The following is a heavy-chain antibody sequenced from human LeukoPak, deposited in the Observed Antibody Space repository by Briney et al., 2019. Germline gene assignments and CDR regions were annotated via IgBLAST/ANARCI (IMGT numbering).Heavy chain of an antibody. D-gene: IGHD2-2*01. CDR2: IYPSGST. CDR3: ARGVPAAMRGLDAFDI. Sequence: PSETLSLTCAVYGGSFSGYYWSWLRQPPGKGLEWIGEIYPSGSTNYNPSLKSRVTISADTSKNQFSLKLSSVTAADTAVYYCARGVPAAMRGLDAFDIWGQGTMVTVSS. J-gene: IGHJ3*02. V-gene: IGHV4-34*01. CDR1: GGSFSGYY.